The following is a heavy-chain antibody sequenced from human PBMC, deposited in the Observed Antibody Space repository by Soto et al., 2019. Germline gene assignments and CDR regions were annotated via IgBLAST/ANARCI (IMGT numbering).Heavy chain of an antibody. CDR3: ASDPYYYASDY. CDR2: ISGSGTTI. CDR1: GFTFSAQY. Sequence: GGSLRLSCAASGFTFSAQYMTWIRQAPGKGLEWVSYISGSGTTIYYTDSVKGRFTVSRDNAKNSVYLQMNSLRAEDTAVYYCASDPYYYASDYWGQGTLVTVSS. D-gene: IGHD3-10*01. V-gene: IGHV3-11*01. J-gene: IGHJ4*02.